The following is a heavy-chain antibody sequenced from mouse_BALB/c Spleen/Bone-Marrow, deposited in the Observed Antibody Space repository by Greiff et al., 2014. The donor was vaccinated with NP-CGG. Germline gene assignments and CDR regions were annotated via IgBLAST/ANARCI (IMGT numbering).Heavy chain of an antibody. CDR2: IDPANGNT. V-gene: IGHV14-3*02. D-gene: IGHD1-1*01. Sequence: DVHLVESGAELVEPGASVKLSCTASGFNIKDTYMHWVKQRPEQGLEWIGRIDPANGNTKYDPKFQGKATITADTSSNTAYLQLSSLTSEDTSVYYCARYYYGSSYFDYWGQGTTLTVSS. J-gene: IGHJ2*01. CDR3: ARYYYGSSYFDY. CDR1: GFNIKDTY.